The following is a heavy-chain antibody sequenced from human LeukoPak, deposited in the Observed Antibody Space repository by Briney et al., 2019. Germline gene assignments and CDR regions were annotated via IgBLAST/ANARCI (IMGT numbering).Heavy chain of an antibody. D-gene: IGHD1-26*01. CDR1: GASVSSSC. J-gene: IGHJ4*02. CDR3: ARENSGSYREFDY. V-gene: IGHV4-4*07. Sequence: SESLSLARTVSGASVSSSCWGLIRQPAGDWREWIGRIYTRGSTNYNASLKSRVSMSVDTSKNQFSLKLSYVTAADTAVFYCARENSGSYREFDYWGQGTLVTVSS. CDR2: IYTRGST.